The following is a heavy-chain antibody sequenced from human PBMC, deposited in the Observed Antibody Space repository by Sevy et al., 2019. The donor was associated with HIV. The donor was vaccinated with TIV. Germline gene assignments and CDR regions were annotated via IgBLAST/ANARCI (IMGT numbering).Heavy chain of an antibody. J-gene: IGHJ4*02. CDR3: ARRFYYDSSTHYQYYIDY. CDR1: GGSISSTNW. Sequence: PETLSLTCDVSGGSISSTNWWSWVRQPPGKGLEWIGEVYHSWTTNYNPSLKRRVTMSVDKSKNQFSLKLSSVTAAETALYYWARRFYYDSSTHYQYYIDYWGQGTLVTVSS. V-gene: IGHV4-4*03. CDR2: VYHSWTT. D-gene: IGHD3-22*01.